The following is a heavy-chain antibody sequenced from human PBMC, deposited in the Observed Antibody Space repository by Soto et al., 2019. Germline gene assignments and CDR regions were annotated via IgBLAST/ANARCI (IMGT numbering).Heavy chain of an antibody. CDR1: GFTFSSYS. CDR3: ARDRVQLERRKKDYYYYGVDV. Sequence: GGSLRLSCAASGFTFSSYSMNWVRQAPGKGLEWFSSISSSSSYIYYADSVKGRFTISRDNAKNSLYLQMNSLRAEDTAVYYCARDRVQLERRKKDYYYYGVDVWGQGTTVTVSS. V-gene: IGHV3-21*01. D-gene: IGHD1-1*01. J-gene: IGHJ6*02. CDR2: ISSSSSYI.